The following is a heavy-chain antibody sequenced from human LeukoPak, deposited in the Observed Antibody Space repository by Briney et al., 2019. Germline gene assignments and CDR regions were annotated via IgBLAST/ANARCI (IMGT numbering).Heavy chain of an antibody. V-gene: IGHV3-21*01. CDR2: ISSSSSYI. CDR1: GFTFSSYS. CDR3: ARDLRIAAAGLDY. D-gene: IGHD6-13*01. J-gene: IGHJ4*02. Sequence: GGSLRLSCAASGFTFSSYSMNWVRQAPGKGLEWVSSISSSSSYIYYADSVKGRFTISRDNAKNSLCLQMNSLRAEDTAVYYCARDLRIAAAGLDYWGQGTLVTVSS.